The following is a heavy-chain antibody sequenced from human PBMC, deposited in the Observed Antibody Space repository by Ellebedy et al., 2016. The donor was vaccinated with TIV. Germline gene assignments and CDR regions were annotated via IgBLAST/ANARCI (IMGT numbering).Heavy chain of an antibody. CDR1: GFTFKNYW. D-gene: IGHD1-26*01. J-gene: IGHJ4*02. Sequence: GESLKISXAASGFTFKNYWMTWVRQAPGKGLEWVTNIKHDGSEIYYVDSVKGRFTISRDNAKNSLYLQMNSLRAEDTAVYYCARDKIVGATYFDYWGQGTLVTVSS. CDR3: ARDKIVGATYFDY. CDR2: IKHDGSEI. V-gene: IGHV3-7*01.